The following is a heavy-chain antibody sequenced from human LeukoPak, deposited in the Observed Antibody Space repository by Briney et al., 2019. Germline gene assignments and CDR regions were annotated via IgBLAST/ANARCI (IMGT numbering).Heavy chain of an antibody. CDR3: ARSPPYDYVWGSYRSGPGMAFDI. CDR1: GFTFSSYA. J-gene: IGHJ3*02. Sequence: GGSLRLSCAASGFTFSSYAMSWVRQAPGKGLEWVSSISSSSSYIYYADSVKGRFTISRDNAKNSLYLQMNSLRAEDTAVYYCARSPPYDYVWGSYRSGPGMAFDIWGQGTMVTVSS. V-gene: IGHV3-21*01. D-gene: IGHD3-16*02. CDR2: ISSSSSYI.